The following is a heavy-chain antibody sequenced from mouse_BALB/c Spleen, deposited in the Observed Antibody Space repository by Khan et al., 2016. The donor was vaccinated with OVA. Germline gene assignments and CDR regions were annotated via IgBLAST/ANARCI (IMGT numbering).Heavy chain of an antibody. CDR3: TRGGVDGSSFAY. CDR1: GYTFTNYW. CDR2: IYPSDSYT. Sequence: QIQLVQSGIELVRPGASVKLSCKASGYTFTNYWINWVKQRPGQGLEWIGNIYPSDSYTNYNQKFKDKATLTVDKSSSTAYMQLSSPTSEDSAVYYCTRGGVDGSSFAYWGQGTLVTVSA. V-gene: IGHV1-69*02. D-gene: IGHD2-3*01. J-gene: IGHJ3*01.